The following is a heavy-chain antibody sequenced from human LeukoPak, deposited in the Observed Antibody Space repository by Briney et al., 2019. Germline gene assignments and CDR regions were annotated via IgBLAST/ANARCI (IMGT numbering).Heavy chain of an antibody. V-gene: IGHV3-74*01. CDR2: INTDGSST. J-gene: IGHJ5*02. CDR1: GFTFNNYW. CDR3: ARENFDP. Sequence: GGSLRLSCAASGFTFNNYWMHWVRQAPGKGLLWVSRINTDGSSTSYADSVKGRFTITRDNAKNMVYLQMNSLRGEDTAVYYCARENFDPWGQVTQVTVSS.